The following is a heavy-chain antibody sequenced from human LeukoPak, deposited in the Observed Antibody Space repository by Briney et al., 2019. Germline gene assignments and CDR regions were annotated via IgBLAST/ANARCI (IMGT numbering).Heavy chain of an antibody. CDR2: ISSSGSTI. CDR1: GFTFSDYY. J-gene: IGHJ3*02. Sequence: GGSLRLSCAASGFTFSDYYMSWIRQAPGKGLEWVSYISSSGSTIYYADSVKGRFTISRDNAKNSLYLQMNSPRAEDTAVYYCARAPHYYDSSGYYWGDAFDIWGQGTMVTVSS. D-gene: IGHD3-22*01. CDR3: ARAPHYYDSSGYYWGDAFDI. V-gene: IGHV3-11*01.